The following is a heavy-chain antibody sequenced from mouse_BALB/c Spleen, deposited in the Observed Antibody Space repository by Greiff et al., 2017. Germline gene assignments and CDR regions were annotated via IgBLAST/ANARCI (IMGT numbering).Heavy chain of an antibody. Sequence: EVQVVESGGGLVKPGGSLKLSCAASGFTFSDYYMYWVRQTPEKRLEWVATISDGGSYTYYPDSVKGRFTISRDNAKNNLYLQMSSLKSEDTAMYYCARVDYYGSGYFDYWGQGTTLTVSS. J-gene: IGHJ2*01. V-gene: IGHV5-4*02. CDR2: ISDGGSYT. CDR1: GFTFSDYY. CDR3: ARVDYYGSGYFDY. D-gene: IGHD1-1*01.